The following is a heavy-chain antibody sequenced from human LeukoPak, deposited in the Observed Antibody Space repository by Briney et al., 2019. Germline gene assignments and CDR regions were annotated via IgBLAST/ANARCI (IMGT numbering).Heavy chain of an antibody. CDR2: IRTKANTYAT. V-gene: IGHV3-73*01. CDR1: GFTFSGSS. J-gene: IGHJ5*02. CDR3: TTSYSGNSWYDWFGP. Sequence: GGSLRLSCAASGFTFSGSSIHWVRQASGKGLEWVGLIRTKANTYATAYAASVTGIFTISRDDSKTTSYLQMNSLKTEDTALYFCTTSYSGNSWYDWFGPWGQGTLVTVSS. D-gene: IGHD6-13*01.